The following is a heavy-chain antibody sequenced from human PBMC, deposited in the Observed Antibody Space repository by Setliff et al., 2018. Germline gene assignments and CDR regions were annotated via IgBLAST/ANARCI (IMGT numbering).Heavy chain of an antibody. CDR2: INKDGSER. J-gene: IGHJ5*02. CDR3: VPQGPGYGNGWWTNWFDP. CDR1: GLIFSNNW. V-gene: IGHV3-7*03. Sequence: GASLRLSCVASGLIFSNNWMSWVRQAPGKGLEWVTNINKDGSERNYVDSVKGRFTISRDNAKNSVYLQMNSLRADDTAVYYCVPQGPGYGNGWWTNWFDPWGQGTLGTVSS. D-gene: IGHD6-19*01.